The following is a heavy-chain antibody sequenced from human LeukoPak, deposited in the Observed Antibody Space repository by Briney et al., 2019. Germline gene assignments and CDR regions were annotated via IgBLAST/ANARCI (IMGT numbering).Heavy chain of an antibody. CDR2: IYTSGST. CDR3: AREGRSYGYYYMDV. CDR1: GGSISSYY. D-gene: IGHD3-10*01. V-gene: IGHV4-4*07. J-gene: IGHJ6*03. Sequence: SETLSLTCTVSGGSISSYYWSWIRQPAGKGLEWIGRIYTSGSTNYNPSLKSRVTMSVDTSKNQFSLKLSSVTAADTAVYYCAREGRSYGYYYMDVWGKGTTVTVSS.